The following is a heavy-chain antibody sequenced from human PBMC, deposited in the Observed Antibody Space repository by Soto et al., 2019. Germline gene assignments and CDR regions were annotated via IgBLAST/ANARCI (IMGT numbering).Heavy chain of an antibody. V-gene: IGHV3-23*01. CDR2: IDGSGGDT. J-gene: IGHJ4*02. CDR1: GFTFSNHA. CDR3: AKEMVAAAYVETSPFDL. Sequence: GRSLRLSCAASGFTFSNHAMALIRQAPGTGLEWVSVIDGSGGDTSLADSVKGRFSISRDNSKKMLYLHMNSLRVEDTATYYCAKEMVAAAYVETSPFDLWGQGTLVTVSS. D-gene: IGHD2-15*01.